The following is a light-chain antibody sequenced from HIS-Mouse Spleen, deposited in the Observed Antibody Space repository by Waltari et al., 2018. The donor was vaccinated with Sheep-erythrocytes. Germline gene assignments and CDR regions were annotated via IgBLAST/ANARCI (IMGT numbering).Light chain of an antibody. CDR2: EVS. CDR1: SSDVRGYNY. J-gene: IGLJ3*02. CDR3: SSYAGSNNWV. V-gene: IGLV2-14*01. Sequence: QSALTQPASVSGSPGQSITISCTGTSSDVRGYNYVSWYQQHPGKAPKLMIYEVSNRPSGVSNRFSGSKSGNTASLTVSGLQAEDEADYYCSSYAGSNNWVFGGGTKLTVL.